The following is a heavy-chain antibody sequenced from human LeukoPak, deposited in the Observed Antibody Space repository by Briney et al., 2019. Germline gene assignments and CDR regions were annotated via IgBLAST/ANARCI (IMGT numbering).Heavy chain of an antibody. CDR3: ARGRGDDILTGYYTPLDY. Sequence: PSETLSLTCAVYGGSFSGYYWSWTRQPPGKGLEWIGEINHSGSTNYNPSLKSRVTISVDTSKNQFSLKLSSVTAADTAVYYCARGRGDDILTGYYTPLDYWGQGTLVTVSS. D-gene: IGHD3-9*01. CDR1: GGSFSGYY. J-gene: IGHJ4*02. V-gene: IGHV4-34*01. CDR2: INHSGST.